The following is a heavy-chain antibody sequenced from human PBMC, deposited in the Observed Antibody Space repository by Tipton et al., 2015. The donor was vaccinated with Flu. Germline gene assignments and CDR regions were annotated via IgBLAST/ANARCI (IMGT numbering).Heavy chain of an antibody. Sequence: TLSLTCAVYGGSFSGYYWSWIRQPPGKGLEWIGEINHSGSTNYNPSLKSRVTISVDTSKNQFSLKLSSVTAADTAVYYCARSIAVVIAIAQDAFDIWGQGTMVTVSS. CDR1: GGSFSGYY. CDR3: ARSIAVVIAIAQDAFDI. J-gene: IGHJ3*02. V-gene: IGHV4-34*01. CDR2: INHSGST. D-gene: IGHD2-21*01.